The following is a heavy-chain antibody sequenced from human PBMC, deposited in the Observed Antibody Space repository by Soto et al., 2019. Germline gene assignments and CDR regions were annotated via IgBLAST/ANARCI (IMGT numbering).Heavy chain of an antibody. CDR2: IGTRSDI. J-gene: IGHJ6*02. V-gene: IGHV3-21*01. Sequence: GGSLRLSCAASGFTFSRYSMNWVRQAPGKGLEWVSSIGTRSDIYYAESVKGRFTISRDNAKNSLPLEMDSLRVEDTGVYYCAREETAWPLAYGLDVWGQGTTVTVSS. CDR3: AREETAWPLAYGLDV. D-gene: IGHD2-21*02. CDR1: GFTFSRYS.